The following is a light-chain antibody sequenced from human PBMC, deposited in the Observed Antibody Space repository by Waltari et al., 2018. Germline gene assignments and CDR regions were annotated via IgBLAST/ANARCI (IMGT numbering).Light chain of an antibody. CDR2: DVI. CDR1: SSDIGGYNF. J-gene: IGLJ3*02. Sequence: HSALTQPASVSGSPGQSITISCTGSSSDIGGYNFVSCYQQHPGKAPKLMIYDVINRPSGISYRFSGSKSGNTASLTISGLLADDEAHYYCTSYTSRGALLFGGGTEVTVL. V-gene: IGLV2-14*03. CDR3: TSYTSRGALL.